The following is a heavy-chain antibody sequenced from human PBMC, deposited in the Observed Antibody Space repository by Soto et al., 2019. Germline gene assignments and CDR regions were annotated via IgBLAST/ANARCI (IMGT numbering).Heavy chain of an antibody. CDR1: GFTFSDHY. D-gene: IGHD5-12*01. CDR3: AIGVVSTGYFDY. J-gene: IGHJ4*02. Sequence: EVQLAESGGGLVQPGGSLRLSCAASGFTFSDHYMDWVRQAPGKGLEWVGRSRDKVHRHTTEYAASVKGRFTISRGDSENSLYLQMNSLKTEDTAVYYCAIGVVSTGYFDYWGQGTLVNVSS. CDR2: SRDKVHRHTT. V-gene: IGHV3-72*01.